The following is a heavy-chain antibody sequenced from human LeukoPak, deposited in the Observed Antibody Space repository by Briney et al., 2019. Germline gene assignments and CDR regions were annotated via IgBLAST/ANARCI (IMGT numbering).Heavy chain of an antibody. D-gene: IGHD2-15*01. CDR3: ASPKSLSSSCQWCFDY. CDR1: GFTFSSYW. Sequence: GGSLRLSCAASGFTFSSYWMHWVRQATGKGPVWVSRINGDGSNTNYADSVKGRFTISRDNAKNSLYLQMNSLRAEDTVVYYCASPKSLSSSCQWCFDYWGQGALVTVSS. J-gene: IGHJ4*02. V-gene: IGHV3-74*01. CDR2: INGDGSNT.